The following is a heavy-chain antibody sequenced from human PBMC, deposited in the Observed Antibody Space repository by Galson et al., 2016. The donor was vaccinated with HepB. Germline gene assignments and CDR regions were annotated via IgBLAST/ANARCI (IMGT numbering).Heavy chain of an antibody. CDR1: GYSISSDYY. V-gene: IGHV4-38-2*02. J-gene: IGHJ4*02. D-gene: IGHD6-19*01. CDR2: IYHSGST. CDR3: ARNLFVRWLPYFFDS. Sequence: SETLSLTCSVSGYSISSDYYWGWIRQPPGKGLEWIGTIYHSGSTYYNPSLKSRVTMSVDTSKNQFSLKLRSVTAADTAVYYCARNLFVRWLPYFFDSWGQGTLVTVSS.